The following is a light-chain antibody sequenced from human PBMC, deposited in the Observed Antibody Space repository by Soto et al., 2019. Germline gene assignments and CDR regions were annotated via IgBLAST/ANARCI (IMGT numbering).Light chain of an antibody. J-gene: IGLJ1*01. CDR3: ASWDDSLNGQV. CDR1: SSNIGTNP. CDR2: TNY. V-gene: IGLV1-44*01. Sequence: QSVLTQPPSASGTPGQRVTISCSGSSSNIGTNPVNWYQQLPGTAPKLLIYTNYQRPSGVPDRFSGSKSGTSASLAISGLQSEDEADYYCASWDDSLNGQVFGTGTKITVL.